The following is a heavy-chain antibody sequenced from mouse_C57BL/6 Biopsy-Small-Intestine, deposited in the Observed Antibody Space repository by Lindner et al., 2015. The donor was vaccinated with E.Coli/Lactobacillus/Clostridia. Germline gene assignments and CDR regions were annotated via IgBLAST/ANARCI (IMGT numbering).Heavy chain of an antibody. J-gene: IGHJ3*01. V-gene: IGHV1-62-2*01. CDR3: ARHEEGDFAWFAY. CDR2: FYPRSDII. CDR1: GYTFTEYT. Sequence: LQESGAELVKPGASVKLSCKASGYTFTEYTIHWVKQRSGQGLEWIGWFYPRSDIIKYSEKFKDKATLTADKSSSTVYMELSRLTSEDSAVYFCARHEEGDFAWFAYWGQGTLVTVSA. D-gene: IGHD3-3*01.